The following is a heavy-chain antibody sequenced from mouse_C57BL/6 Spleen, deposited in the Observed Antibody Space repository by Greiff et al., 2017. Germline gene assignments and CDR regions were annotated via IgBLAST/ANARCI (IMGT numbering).Heavy chain of an antibody. V-gene: IGHV1-18*01. D-gene: IGHD2-3*01. CDR1: GYTFTDYN. CDR2: INPNNGGT. J-gene: IGHJ2*01. CDR3: ARTLIYDGYPYYFDY. Sequence: EVQLQQSGPELVKPGASVKIPCKASGYTFTDYNMDWVKQSHGKSLEWIGDINPNNGGTIYNQKVKGKATLTVDKSSRTAYMELRSLTSEDTAVYYCARTLIYDGYPYYFDYGGQGTTLTVSA.